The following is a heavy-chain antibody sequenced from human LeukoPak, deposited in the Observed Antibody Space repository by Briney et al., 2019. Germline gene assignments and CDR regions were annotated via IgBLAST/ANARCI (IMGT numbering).Heavy chain of an antibody. J-gene: IGHJ6*03. CDR1: GYTFTSYD. V-gene: IGHV1-8*01. CDR2: MNPNSGNA. D-gene: IGHD6-13*01. CDR3: AREGIAAAGTTSGLYYYYMDV. Sequence: ASVKVSCKASGYTFTSYDINWVRQATRQGLEWMGWMNPNSGNAGYAQKFQGRVTMTRNTSISTAYMELSSLRSEDTAVYYCAREGIAAAGTTSGLYYYYMDVWGKGTTVTVS.